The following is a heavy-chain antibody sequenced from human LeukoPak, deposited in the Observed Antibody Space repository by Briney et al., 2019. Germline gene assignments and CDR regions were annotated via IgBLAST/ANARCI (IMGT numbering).Heavy chain of an antibody. CDR1: GGTFSSYA. V-gene: IGHV1-69*05. D-gene: IGHD2-2*01. CDR3: ARGPVVPAGNYYYYYMDV. J-gene: IGHJ6*03. CDR2: IIPIFGTA. Sequence: GASVKVSCKASGGTFSSYAISWVRQAPGQGLEWMGGIIPIFGTANYAQKFQGRVTITTDESTSTAYMELSSLRSEDTAVYYCARGPVVPAGNYYYYYMDVWGKGTTVTVSS.